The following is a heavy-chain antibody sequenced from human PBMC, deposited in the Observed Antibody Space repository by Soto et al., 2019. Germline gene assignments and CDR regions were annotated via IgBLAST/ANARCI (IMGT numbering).Heavy chain of an antibody. Sequence: GGSLRLSCAASGFTFSSYGMHWVRQAPGKGLEWVSVVSDDAGNKYYTDSVKGRFTISRDNSKNTVYLQMNSLRADDTAVYYCAKDRLAGGFDYWGQGTLVTVS. D-gene: IGHD3-16*01. CDR1: GFTFSSYG. V-gene: IGHV3-30*02. J-gene: IGHJ4*02. CDR3: AKDRLAGGFDY. CDR2: VSDDAGNK.